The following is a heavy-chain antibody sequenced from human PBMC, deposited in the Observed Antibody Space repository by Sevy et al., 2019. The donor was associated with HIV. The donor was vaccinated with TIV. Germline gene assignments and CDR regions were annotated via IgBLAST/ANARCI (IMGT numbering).Heavy chain of an antibody. J-gene: IGHJ6*02. CDR3: ARGPLRYCSSTSCYEGDYYYYGMDV. V-gene: IGHV3-33*01. CDR1: GFTFSNYG. Sequence: GGSLRLSCAASGFTFSNYGIHWVRQAPGKGLEWVAVTWYDGNNKNYTDSVKGRFTISRDNSKKTLYLQVNSLRAEDTAVYYCARGPLRYCSSTSCYEGDYYYYGMDVRGQGTTVTVSS. D-gene: IGHD2-2*01. CDR2: TWYDGNNK.